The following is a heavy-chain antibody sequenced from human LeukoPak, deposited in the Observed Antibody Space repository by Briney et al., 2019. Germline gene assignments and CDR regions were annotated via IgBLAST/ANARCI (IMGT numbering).Heavy chain of an antibody. J-gene: IGHJ6*02. CDR2: IWYDGSNK. D-gene: IGHD2-8*01. CDR1: GFTFSSYG. CDR3: ARGDCTNGVCLHYYYYYGMDV. Sequence: GRSLRLSCAASGFTFSSYGMHWVRQAPGKGLEWVAVIWYDGSNKYYADSVKGRFTISRDNSKNTLYLQMNSPRAEDTAVYYCARGDCTNGVCLHYYYYYGMDVWGQGTTVTVSS. V-gene: IGHV3-33*01.